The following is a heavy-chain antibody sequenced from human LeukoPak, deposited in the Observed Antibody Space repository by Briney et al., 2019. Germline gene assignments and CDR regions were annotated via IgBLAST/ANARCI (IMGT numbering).Heavy chain of an antibody. V-gene: IGHV1-69*13. CDR1: GYTFTGYY. J-gene: IGHJ4*02. D-gene: IGHD3-10*01. Sequence: SVKVSCKASGYTFTGYYLHWVRQAPGQGLEWMGGIIPIFGTASYAQKFQGRVTITADESTSTAYMELSSLRSEDTAVYYCARDLGDSFDYWGQGTLVTVSS. CDR2: IIPIFGTA. CDR3: ARDLGDSFDY.